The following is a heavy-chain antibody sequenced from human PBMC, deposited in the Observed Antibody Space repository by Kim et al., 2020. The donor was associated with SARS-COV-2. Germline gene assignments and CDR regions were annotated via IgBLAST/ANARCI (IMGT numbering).Heavy chain of an antibody. V-gene: IGHV3-30*02. CDR2: NK. D-gene: IGHD3-10*01. CDR3: AKDLRGYFDY. J-gene: IGHJ4*02. Sequence: NKYYADSVKGRFTISRYNSKNTLYLQMNSLRAEDTAVYYCAKDLRGYFDYWGQGTLVTVSS.